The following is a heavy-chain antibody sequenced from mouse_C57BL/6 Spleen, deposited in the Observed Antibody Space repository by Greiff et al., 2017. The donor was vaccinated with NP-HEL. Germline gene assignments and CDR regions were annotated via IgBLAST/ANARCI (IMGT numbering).Heavy chain of an antibody. Sequence: LVKPGASVKIPCKASGYTFTDYNMDWVKQSHGKSLEWIGDINPNNGGTIYNQKFKGKATLTVDKSSSTAYMELRSLTSEDTAVYYCARDGSSSFAYWGQGTLVTVSA. D-gene: IGHD1-1*01. CDR3: ARDGSSSFAY. CDR1: GYTFTDYN. V-gene: IGHV1-18*01. CDR2: INPNNGGT. J-gene: IGHJ3*01.